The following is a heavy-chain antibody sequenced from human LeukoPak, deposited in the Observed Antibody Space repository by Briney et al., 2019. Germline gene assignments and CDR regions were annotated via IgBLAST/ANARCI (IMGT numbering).Heavy chain of an antibody. CDR2: ISGDGGST. CDR1: GFTFDDYA. CDR3: AIPATVTTPYDAFDI. J-gene: IGHJ3*02. D-gene: IGHD4-17*01. Sequence: PGGSLRLSCAASGFTFDDYAMHWVRQAPGKGLEWVSLISGDGGSTYYADSVKGRFTISRDNSKNSLYLQMNSLRTEDTALYYCAIPATVTTPYDAFDIWGQGTVVTVSS. V-gene: IGHV3-43*02.